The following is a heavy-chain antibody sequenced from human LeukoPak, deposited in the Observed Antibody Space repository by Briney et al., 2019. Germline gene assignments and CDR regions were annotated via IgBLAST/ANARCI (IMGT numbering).Heavy chain of an antibody. CDR3: AKRVPYSSSSVYFDY. V-gene: IGHV3-23*01. Sequence: GGSLRLFCAVSGFTFSSYGMSWVRQAPGKGLEWVSAISDSGSDTYYADSVKGRFTISKDNSKNTLYLRMNSLRADDTAVYYCAKRVPYSSSSVYFDYWGQGTLVTVSS. J-gene: IGHJ4*02. D-gene: IGHD6-6*01. CDR1: GFTFSSYG. CDR2: ISDSGSDT.